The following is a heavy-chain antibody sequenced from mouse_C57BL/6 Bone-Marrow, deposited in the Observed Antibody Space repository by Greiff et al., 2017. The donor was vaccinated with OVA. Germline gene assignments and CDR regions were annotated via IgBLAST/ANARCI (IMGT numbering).Heavy chain of an antibody. CDR3: ARSEYYGSSSRGNFDV. J-gene: IGHJ1*03. Sequence: QVQLQQSGAELVRPGASVKLSCKASGYTFTDYYINWVKQRPGQGLEWIARIYPGSGNTYYNEKFKGKATLTAEKSSSTAYMQLSSLTSEDSAVYFCARSEYYGSSSRGNFDVWGTGTTVTVSS. V-gene: IGHV1-76*01. D-gene: IGHD1-1*01. CDR2: IYPGSGNT. CDR1: GYTFTDYY.